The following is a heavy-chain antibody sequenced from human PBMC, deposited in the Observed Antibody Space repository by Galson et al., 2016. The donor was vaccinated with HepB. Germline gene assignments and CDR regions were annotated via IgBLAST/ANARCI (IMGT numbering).Heavy chain of an antibody. J-gene: IGHJ4*02. CDR3: ARDRHYYGSGSYPSRYFYY. D-gene: IGHD3-10*01. V-gene: IGHV1-3*01. Sequence: SVKVSCKASGYIFTSHAINWVRQVPGHSLEWMGWINADNGNTKYSRKFQDRVTMTRDTSTSTVYMELSSLRSEDTAVYYCARDRHYYGSGSYPSRYFYYWGQGTLVTVSS. CDR1: GYIFTSHA. CDR2: INADNGNT.